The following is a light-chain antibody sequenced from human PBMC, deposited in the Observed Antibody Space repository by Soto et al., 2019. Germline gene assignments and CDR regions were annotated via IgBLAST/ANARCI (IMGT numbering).Light chain of an antibody. CDR3: QQYNNWPSLT. J-gene: IGKJ4*01. Sequence: EVVMTQSPATLSVSPGDRATLSCRASQSVGTNLAWYQQKPGQAPRLLIFGASARATDIPARFSGTGSGTEFTLTISSLQSEDFAVYYCQQYNNWPSLTFGGGTKVDIK. CDR1: QSVGTN. V-gene: IGKV3-15*01. CDR2: GAS.